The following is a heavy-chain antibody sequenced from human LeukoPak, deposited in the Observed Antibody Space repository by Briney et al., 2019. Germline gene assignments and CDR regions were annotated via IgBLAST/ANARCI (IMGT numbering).Heavy chain of an antibody. Sequence: SETLSLTCTVYGGSFSAYFWSWIRQPPGKGLEWLGEIDNRGSTSFNQSLKSRVTISIDTSKNQFSLKSTSVTAADTAVYYCARDGADSYDWGQGTLVTVSS. D-gene: IGHD5-18*01. CDR3: ARDGADSYD. V-gene: IGHV4-34*01. J-gene: IGHJ4*02. CDR2: IDNRGST. CDR1: GGSFSAYF.